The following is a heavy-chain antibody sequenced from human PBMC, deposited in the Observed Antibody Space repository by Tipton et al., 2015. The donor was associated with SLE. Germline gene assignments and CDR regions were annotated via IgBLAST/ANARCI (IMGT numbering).Heavy chain of an antibody. CDR3: ARDFGGSYYYFDY. J-gene: IGHJ4*02. V-gene: IGHV4-38-2*02. CDR2: IYHSGST. CDR1: GYSISSGYY. Sequence: TLSLTCAVSGYSISSGYYWGWIRQPPGKGLEWIGSIYHSGSTYYNPSLKSRVTISVDTSKNQFSLKLSSVTAADTAVYYCARDFGGSYYYFDYWGQGTLVTVSS. D-gene: IGHD1-26*01.